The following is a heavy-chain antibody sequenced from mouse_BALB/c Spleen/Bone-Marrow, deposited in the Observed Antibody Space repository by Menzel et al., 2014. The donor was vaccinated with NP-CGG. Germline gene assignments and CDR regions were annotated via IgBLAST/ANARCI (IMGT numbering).Heavy chain of an antibody. CDR1: GFTFSDYY. V-gene: IGHV5-12*02. D-gene: IGHD4-1*01. CDR2: ITKGGGST. Sequence: EVKVEESGGGLVQPGGSLKLSCATSGFTFSDYYMYWVRQTPEKRLEWVAYITKGGGSTYYPDIVKGRFTISRDNAKNTLCLQMSRLKSEDTAMYYCARQLAYAMDYWGQGTSVTVSS. CDR3: ARQLAYAMDY. J-gene: IGHJ4*01.